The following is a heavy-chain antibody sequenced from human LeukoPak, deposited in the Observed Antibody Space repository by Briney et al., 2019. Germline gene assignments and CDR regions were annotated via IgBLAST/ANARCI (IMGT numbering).Heavy chain of an antibody. CDR1: GSTFSSYS. J-gene: IGHJ4*02. CDR3: ARGVVPAAFDY. CDR2: ISSSSDHI. D-gene: IGHD2-2*01. V-gene: IGHV3-21*01. Sequence: GGSLRLSCAASGSTFSSYSMNWIRQAPGKGLEWVSSISSSSDHIAYADSVKGRFTISRDNAKNALYLQVNSLRAEDTAVYYCARGVVPAAFDYWGQGTLVTVSS.